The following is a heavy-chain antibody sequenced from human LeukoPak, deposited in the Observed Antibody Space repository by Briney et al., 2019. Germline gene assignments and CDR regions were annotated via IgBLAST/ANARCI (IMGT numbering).Heavy chain of an antibody. CDR2: IIPIFSTA. J-gene: IGHJ4*02. V-gene: IGHV1-69*05. Sequence: SVKLPCKASGGTFSSYAITWVRQAPGHGVEWMGRIIPIFSTANYAQNFQGRVTITTDESTTRAYMHLSSLMSPAPARYCCSRDRGITGTYGNYEFDYWGQGTLVTVSS. D-gene: IGHD1-20*01. CDR1: GGTFSSYA. CDR3: SRDRGITGTYGNYEFDY.